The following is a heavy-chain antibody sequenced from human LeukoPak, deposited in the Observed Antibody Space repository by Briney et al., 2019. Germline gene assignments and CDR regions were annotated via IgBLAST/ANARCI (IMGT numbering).Heavy chain of an antibody. CDR2: ITASGGNT. CDR3: AKGNGYSYGRYYFDY. Sequence: GGSLRLSCAASGFTFDDYGMSWVRQAPGKGLEWVSAITASGGNTYYADSVKGRFTIPRDNSKNTLYLQVNSLRAEDTAVYYCAKGNGYSYGRYYFDYWGQGTLVTVSS. CDR1: GFTFDDYG. D-gene: IGHD5-18*01. J-gene: IGHJ4*02. V-gene: IGHV3-23*01.